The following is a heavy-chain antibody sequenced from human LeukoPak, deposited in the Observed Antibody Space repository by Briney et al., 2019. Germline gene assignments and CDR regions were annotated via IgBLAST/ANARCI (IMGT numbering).Heavy chain of an antibody. CDR3: ARETSTGFDY. J-gene: IGHJ4*02. D-gene: IGHD4-11*01. Sequence: GGSLRLSCAASGFSFSSYTMNWVRQAPGKGLEWVSSISTSSGDINHADSVKGRFTISRDNAKNTLYLQVNSLRAEDTAVYYCARETSTGFDYWGQGTLVTVSS. V-gene: IGHV3-21*01. CDR1: GFSFSSYT. CDR2: ISTSSGDI.